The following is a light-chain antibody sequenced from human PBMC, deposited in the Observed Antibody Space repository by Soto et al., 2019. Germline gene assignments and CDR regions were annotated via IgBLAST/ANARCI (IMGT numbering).Light chain of an antibody. CDR3: QQYDSYWT. CDR1: HSISSS. CDR2: EAS. J-gene: IGKJ1*01. Sequence: DIQMTQSPSTLSASVGDRVTITCRASHSISSSLAWYQQKPGKAPKVLIYEASNLERGVPARFSGGGFGTDFTLTISSLQPVDFATYYCQQYDSYWTFGQGTKVEIK. V-gene: IGKV1-5*03.